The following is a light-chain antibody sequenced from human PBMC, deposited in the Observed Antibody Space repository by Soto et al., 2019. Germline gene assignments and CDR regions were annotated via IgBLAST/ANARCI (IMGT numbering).Light chain of an antibody. CDR1: ESLSPH. V-gene: IGKV3D-15*01. CDR3: QQYNNWPPIT. Sequence: EIVLTQSQGTLSLSPGETATLSCRASESLSPHSIAWYQQKPGQAPRLLIYGASTRATGIPARFSGSGSGTEFTLTISSLQSEDFAVYYCQQYNNWPPITFGQGTRLEIK. CDR2: GAS. J-gene: IGKJ5*01.